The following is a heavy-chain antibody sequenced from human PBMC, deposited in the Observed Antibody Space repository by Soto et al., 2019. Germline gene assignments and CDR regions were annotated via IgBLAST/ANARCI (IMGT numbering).Heavy chain of an antibody. CDR3: ALMSFTTYTRDS. V-gene: IGHV3-23*04. D-gene: IGHD2-2*02. CDR2: IDGGGGNT. Sequence: EVQLVESGGGVVQPGGSLRLSCAASGFIFSTYAMTWVRQPPGKGPEWVSTIDGGGGNTYYADSVQGRVTISRDNSKNSLYLQVNSLPREDTAGDYCALMSFTTYTRDSWGQGTLVAVSS. CDR1: GFIFSTYA. J-gene: IGHJ5*01.